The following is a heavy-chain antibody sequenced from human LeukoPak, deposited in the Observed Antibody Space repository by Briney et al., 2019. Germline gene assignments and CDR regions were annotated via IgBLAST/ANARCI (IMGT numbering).Heavy chain of an antibody. CDR2: ISYDGSNK. Sequence: GGSLRLSCAASGFTFSSYTMHWVRQAPGKGLEWVAVISYDGSNKYYADSVKGRFTISRDNSKNTLYLQMNSLRAEDTAVYYCARDPTGRGSWDYWGQGTLVTVSS. D-gene: IGHD1-14*01. V-gene: IGHV3-30-3*01. CDR3: ARDPTGRGSWDY. J-gene: IGHJ4*02. CDR1: GFTFSSYT.